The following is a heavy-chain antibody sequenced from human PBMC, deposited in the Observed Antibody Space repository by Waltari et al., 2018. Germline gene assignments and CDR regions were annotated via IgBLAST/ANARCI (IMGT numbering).Heavy chain of an antibody. J-gene: IGHJ4*02. V-gene: IGHV3-74*01. Sequence: EVQLVESGGGSVQPGGSLRLSCAAPEDTFSTYWMHWVRQAPGKGLEWVSRINTDGSSTLYADSVKGRFTISRDNAKNTLYLQMNSLRVEDTAVYYCVATGNAGYWGQGALVTVSS. CDR2: INTDGSST. CDR1: EDTFSTYW. CDR3: VATGNAGY. D-gene: IGHD1-1*01.